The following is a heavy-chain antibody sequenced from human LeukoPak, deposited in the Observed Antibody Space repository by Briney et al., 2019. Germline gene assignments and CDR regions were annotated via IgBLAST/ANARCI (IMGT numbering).Heavy chain of an antibody. CDR1: GYTFTELS. Sequence: ASVKVSCVVSGYTFTELSMHWVREAPGKGLEWMGGFDPEDGETIYAQKFQGRVTMTEDTSTDTAYMELSSLRSEDTAVYYCATAQCGGDCFWDWGQGTLVTVSS. CDR2: FDPEDGET. CDR3: ATAQCGGDCFWD. V-gene: IGHV1-24*01. D-gene: IGHD2-21*02. J-gene: IGHJ4*02.